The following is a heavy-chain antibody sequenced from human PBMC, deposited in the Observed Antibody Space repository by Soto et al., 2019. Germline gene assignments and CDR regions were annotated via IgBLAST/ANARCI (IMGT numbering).Heavy chain of an antibody. J-gene: IGHJ4*02. D-gene: IGHD3-9*01. CDR3: ARLEGLATIPYYFDF. CDR2: INHSGST. Sequence: PSETLSLTCAVYGGSFSGYYWSWIRQPPGKGLEWIGEINHSGSTNYNPSLKSRVTISVDTSKNQFSLKLSSVTAADTAVYFCARLEGLATIPYYFDFWGPGALVTVSS. CDR1: GGSFSGYY. V-gene: IGHV4-34*01.